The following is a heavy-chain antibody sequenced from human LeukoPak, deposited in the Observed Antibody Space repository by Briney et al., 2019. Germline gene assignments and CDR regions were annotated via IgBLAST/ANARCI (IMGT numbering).Heavy chain of an antibody. CDR1: GYTLTELS. CDR2: FDPEDGET. D-gene: IGHD2-2*01. CDR3: AARGVPAAMGNWYFDL. Sequence: ASVKVSCKDSGYTLTELSMHWVRQAPGKGLEWMGGFDPEDGETIYAQKFQGRVTMTEDTSTDTAYMELSSLRSEDTAVYYCAARGVPAAMGNWYFDLWGRGTLVTVSS. V-gene: IGHV1-24*01. J-gene: IGHJ2*01.